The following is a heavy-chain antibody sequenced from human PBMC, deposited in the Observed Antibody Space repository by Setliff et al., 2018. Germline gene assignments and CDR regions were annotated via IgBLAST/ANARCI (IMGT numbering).Heavy chain of an antibody. CDR3: VRDLHWGFDY. D-gene: IGHD7-27*01. Sequence: GGSLRLSCAASGFTFSTYSMDWVRQAPGEGLEWVSFISSSSSTIYYADSVKGRFTISRDNVKNSLFLQMNSLRAEDTAVYYCVRDLHWGFDYWGLGTLVTVSS. V-gene: IGHV3-48*01. CDR2: ISSSSSTI. J-gene: IGHJ4*02. CDR1: GFTFSTYS.